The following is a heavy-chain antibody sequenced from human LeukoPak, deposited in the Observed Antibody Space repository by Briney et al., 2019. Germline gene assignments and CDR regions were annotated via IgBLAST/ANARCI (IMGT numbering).Heavy chain of an antibody. CDR2: IYYSGST. CDR1: GGSISSYY. D-gene: IGHD3-16*02. V-gene: IGHV4-59*01. Sequence: PSETLSLTCTVSGGSISSYYWSWIRQPPGKGLEWIGYIYYSGSTNYNPSLKSRVTISVDTSKNQFSLKLSSVTAADTAVYYCATSMITFGGVIVWEYFQHWGQGTLVTVSS. J-gene: IGHJ1*01. CDR3: ATSMITFGGVIVWEYFQH.